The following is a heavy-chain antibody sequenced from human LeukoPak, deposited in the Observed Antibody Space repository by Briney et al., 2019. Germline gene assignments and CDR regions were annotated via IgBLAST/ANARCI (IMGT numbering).Heavy chain of an antibody. CDR1: GGSISSYY. D-gene: IGHD3-9*01. Sequence: SETLSLTCTVSGGSISSYYWSWIRQPPGKGLEWIGYIYTSGSTNYNPSLKSRVTISVDTSKNQFSLKLSSVTAADTAVYYCASYYDILTGYYTHWGRGTLVTVSS. J-gene: IGHJ4*02. CDR2: IYTSGST. V-gene: IGHV4-4*09. CDR3: ASYYDILTGYYTH.